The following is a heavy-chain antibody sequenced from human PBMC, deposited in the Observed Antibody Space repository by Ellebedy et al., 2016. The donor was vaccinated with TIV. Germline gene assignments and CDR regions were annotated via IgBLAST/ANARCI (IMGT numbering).Heavy chain of an antibody. J-gene: IGHJ6*02. CDR3: ARAREPGYFAYYYYGMDV. V-gene: IGHV3-11*01. CDR2: ITNTGSTT. D-gene: IGHD3-9*01. Sequence: GESLKISCTASGFTFSDYYMSWVRQAPGKGLEWVSYITNTGSTTYYADSVRGRFTVARDNAKNSLYLQMNRLRADDTAVYYCARAREPGYFAYYYYGMDVWGQGTTVTVSS. CDR1: GFTFSDYY.